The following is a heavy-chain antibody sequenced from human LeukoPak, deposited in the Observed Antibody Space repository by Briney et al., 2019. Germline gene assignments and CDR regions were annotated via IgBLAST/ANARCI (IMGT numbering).Heavy chain of an antibody. Sequence: SLRVSCKASVGTLSTYAISWVLQAPVQGLEWMGRIIPIFGTENYAQKFQGIVTITTDESTSTAYMELSSLRSEDTAVYYCAREASYQLPMGGNWFDPWGQGTLVTVSS. CDR2: IIPIFGTE. V-gene: IGHV1-69*05. CDR3: AREASYQLPMGGNWFDP. CDR1: VGTLSTYA. J-gene: IGHJ5*02. D-gene: IGHD2-2*01.